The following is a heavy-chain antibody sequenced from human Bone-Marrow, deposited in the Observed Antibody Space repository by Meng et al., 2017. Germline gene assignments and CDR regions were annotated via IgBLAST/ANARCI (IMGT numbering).Heavy chain of an antibody. CDR2: IWYDGSNK. J-gene: IGHJ4*02. CDR3: AKAALSNFDY. Sequence: QVQLVESGGGVVQPGRSLRLSCTASVFTFSSYGMHWVRQAPGKWLEWVAVIWYDGSNKYYADYVKGRFTISRDNSKNTLYLKMKSLRTEDTAVYYCAKAALSNFDYWGQGTLVTVSS. D-gene: IGHD3-3*02. V-gene: IGHV3-33*06. CDR1: VFTFSSYG.